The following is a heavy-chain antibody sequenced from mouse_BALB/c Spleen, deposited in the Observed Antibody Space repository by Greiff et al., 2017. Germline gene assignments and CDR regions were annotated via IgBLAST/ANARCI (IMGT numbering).Heavy chain of an antibody. V-gene: IGHV2-6-7*01. J-gene: IGHJ1*01. D-gene: IGHD1-1*01. CDR3: ARARYYGSYWYFDV. Sequence: QVQLKESGPGLVAPSQSLSITCTVSGFSLTGYGVNWVRQPPGKGLEWLGMIWGDGSTDYNSALKSRLSISKDNSKSQVFLKMNSLQTDDTARYYCARARYYGSYWYFDVWGAGTTVTVSS. CDR1: GFSLTGYG. CDR2: IWGDGST.